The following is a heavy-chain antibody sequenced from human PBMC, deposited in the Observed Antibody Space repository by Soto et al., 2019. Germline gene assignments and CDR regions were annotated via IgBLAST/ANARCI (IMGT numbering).Heavy chain of an antibody. CDR2: INIDGTTT. J-gene: IGHJ5*02. V-gene: IGHV3-74*01. D-gene: IGHD1-26*01. CDR1: GFAFSTKW. CDR3: ARIPYSDTDPCP. Sequence: EVQLVESGGGLVQPGGSLRLSCAASGFAFSTKWMHWVRQGPGKGLVWVSRINIDGTTTNYADSVKDRFTISRDNAKNMLYLQMDSLRAEDTAVYYCARIPYSDTDPCPWGQGTLVTVSS.